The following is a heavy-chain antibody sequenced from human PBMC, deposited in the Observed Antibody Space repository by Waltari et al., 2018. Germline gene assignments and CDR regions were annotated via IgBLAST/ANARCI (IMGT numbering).Heavy chain of an antibody. J-gene: IGHJ5*02. Sequence: VQLVQSGAEVNKPGASVKVSCAASGYSFTSYDVHWVRQATGQGLEWMGWINPHSGEVGYTQRFQGRITMTRNTSINTVYMELSSLTADDTATYYCSDSSGPWGQGTLVTVSS. D-gene: IGHD3-22*01. CDR2: INPHSGEV. CDR3: SDSSGP. CDR1: GYSFTSYD. V-gene: IGHV1-8*01.